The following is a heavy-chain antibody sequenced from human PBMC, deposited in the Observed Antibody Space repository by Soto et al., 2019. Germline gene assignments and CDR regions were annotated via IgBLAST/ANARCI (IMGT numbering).Heavy chain of an antibody. CDR1: GDTFTSYY. J-gene: IGHJ6*02. D-gene: IGHD2-2*01. V-gene: IGHV1-46*01. CDR3: AREDRDRETGLVPAAIDGMDV. Sequence: GASVKVSCKASGDTFTSYYMHWVRQAPGQGLEWMGIINPSGGTSYAQKFQGRVTMTRDTSTGTVYMELSSLRSDDTAVYYCAREDRDRETGLVPAAIDGMDVWG. CDR2: INPSGGT.